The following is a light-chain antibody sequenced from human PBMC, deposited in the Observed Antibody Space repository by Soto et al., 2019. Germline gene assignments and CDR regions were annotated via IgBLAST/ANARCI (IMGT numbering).Light chain of an antibody. J-gene: IGLJ1*01. CDR2: DVS. V-gene: IGLV2-8*01. CDR3: SSYAGTHIV. CDR1: SSDVGGYNY. Sequence: QSALTQPPSASGSPGQSVTISCTGTSSDVGGYNYVSWYQQHPGKAPKLMIYDVSSRPSGVPDRFSGSKSGNTASLTVSGLQAEDEADYDCSSYAGTHIVFGTGTKLTVL.